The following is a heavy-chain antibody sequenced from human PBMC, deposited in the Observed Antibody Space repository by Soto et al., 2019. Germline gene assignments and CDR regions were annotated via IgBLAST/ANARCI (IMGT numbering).Heavy chain of an antibody. CDR2: IIPIFGTA. CDR1: GGTFSSYA. CDR3: ARGGYYYDSSGYSTHDY. Sequence: QVQLVQSGAEVKKPGSSVKVSCKASGGTFSSYAISWVRQAPGQGLEWMGGIIPIFGTANYAQKFQGRVTITPDESTSTAYMELSSLRSDDTAVYYCARGGYYYDSSGYSTHDYWGQGTLVTVSS. D-gene: IGHD3-22*01. V-gene: IGHV1-69*01. J-gene: IGHJ4*02.